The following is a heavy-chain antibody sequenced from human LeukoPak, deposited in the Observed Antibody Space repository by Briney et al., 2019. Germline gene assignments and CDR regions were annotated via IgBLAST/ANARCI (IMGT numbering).Heavy chain of an antibody. CDR1: GDSFSSNSAT. V-gene: IGHV6-1*01. CDR3: ASGHAFDY. J-gene: IGHJ4*02. CDR2: TYYRSKWYN. Sequence: SQTLSLTCAISGDSFSSNSATWNWIRQSPSRGLEWLGRTYYRSKWYNDYAISVKSRVTINPDTSKNQFSLRLNSVTPEDTAVYYCASGHAFDYWGQGTLVTVPS.